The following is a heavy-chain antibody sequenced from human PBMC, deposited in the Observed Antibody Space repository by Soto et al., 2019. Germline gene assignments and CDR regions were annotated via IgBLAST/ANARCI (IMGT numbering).Heavy chain of an antibody. J-gene: IGHJ3*02. V-gene: IGHV3-66*02. CDR2: IYSGGST. CDR3: ERGDRFVGGPAVTAFDI. D-gene: IGHD2-2*01. CDR1: GFTVSSNY. Sequence: GGSLRLSCAASGFTVSSNYMSWVRQAPGKGLEWVSVIYSGGSTYYADSVKGRFTIFRDNSQNTLYLQMNNLRAEDAAVYYCERGDRFVGGPAVTAFDIWGQGTMVTVSS.